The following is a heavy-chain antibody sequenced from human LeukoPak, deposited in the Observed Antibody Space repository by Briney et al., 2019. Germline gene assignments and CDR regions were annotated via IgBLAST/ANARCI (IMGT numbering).Heavy chain of an antibody. Sequence: PGGSLRLSCAASGFTFSSSGIHWVRQAPGKGLEWVAAISFDGNNKYYTDSVKGRFTISRDNSKNTVFLRMNSLKPEDTAVYYCAKVHSYGWLHNFDYWGQGTLVTVSS. J-gene: IGHJ4*02. D-gene: IGHD5-24*01. CDR3: AKVHSYGWLHNFDY. CDR2: ISFDGNNK. CDR1: GFTFSSSG. V-gene: IGHV3-30*18.